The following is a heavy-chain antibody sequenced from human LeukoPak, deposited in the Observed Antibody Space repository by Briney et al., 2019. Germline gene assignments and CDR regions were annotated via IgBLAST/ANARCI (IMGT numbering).Heavy chain of an antibody. CDR1: GFTFSSYH. D-gene: IGHD2-21*01. J-gene: IGHJ4*02. Sequence: PGGSLRLSCAASGFTFSSYHINWVRQAPGKGLEWVSSISSNSDYIYYADSVKGRFTISRDNAKNSLYLQMNSLRAEDTAAYYCARGLCGGDCYDYWGQGTLVTVSS. CDR2: ISSNSDYI. V-gene: IGHV3-21*01. CDR3: ARGLCGGDCYDY.